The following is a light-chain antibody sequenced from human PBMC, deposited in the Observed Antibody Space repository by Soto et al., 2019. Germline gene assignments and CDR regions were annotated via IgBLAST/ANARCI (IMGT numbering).Light chain of an antibody. CDR2: AAS. Sequence: DIQMTQSPSSVSASVGDRVTITCRASQGISSWLAWYQQKPGKAPKLLIYAASSLQSGVPSRFTVIGSGTDFTLTIRSLQLEYFATNYCQQANSSPLSFGGGNKVEIK. J-gene: IGKJ4*01. CDR3: QQANSSPLS. CDR1: QGISSW. V-gene: IGKV1D-12*01.